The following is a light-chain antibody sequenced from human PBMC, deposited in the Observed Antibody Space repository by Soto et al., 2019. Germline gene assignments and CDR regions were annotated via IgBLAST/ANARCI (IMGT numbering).Light chain of an antibody. CDR2: GAS. CDR1: QTISTH. Sequence: DIVLTQSPATLSLSPGERATLSCRASQTISTHLAWYQQKPGQAPRLLIYGASYRATGIPARISGSGSGTDFTLTISGLEPYFFAVYYCQQRSNLPTPFGQEPRLEI. V-gene: IGKV3-11*01. J-gene: IGKJ5*01. CDR3: QQRSNLPTP.